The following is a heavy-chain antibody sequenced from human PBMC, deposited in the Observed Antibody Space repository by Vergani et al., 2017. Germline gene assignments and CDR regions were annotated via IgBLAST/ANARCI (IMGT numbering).Heavy chain of an antibody. CDR1: GGSFSGYY. CDR3: ARTLTTVTSLFDY. Sequence: QVQLQQWGAGLLKPSETLSLTCAVYGGSFSGYYWSWIRQPPGKGLEWIGEINHSGSTYYNPSLKSRVTISVDTSKNQFSLKLSSVTAADTAVYYCARTLTTVTSLFDYWGQGTLVTVSS. V-gene: IGHV4-34*01. D-gene: IGHD4-17*01. CDR2: INHSGST. J-gene: IGHJ4*02.